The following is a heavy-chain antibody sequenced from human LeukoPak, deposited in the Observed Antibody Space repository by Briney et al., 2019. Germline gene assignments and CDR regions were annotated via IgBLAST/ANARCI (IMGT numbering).Heavy chain of an antibody. J-gene: IGHJ5*02. D-gene: IGHD6-13*01. CDR1: GYSISSGYY. Sequence: PSETLSLTCAVSGYSISSGYYWGWIRQPPGKGLEWIGSIYHSGSTYYNPSPKSRVTISVDTSKNQFSLKLSSVTAADTAVYNCASQGVHSSSRGFDPWGQGTLVTVSS. CDR2: IYHSGST. V-gene: IGHV4-38-2*01. CDR3: ASQGVHSSSRGFDP.